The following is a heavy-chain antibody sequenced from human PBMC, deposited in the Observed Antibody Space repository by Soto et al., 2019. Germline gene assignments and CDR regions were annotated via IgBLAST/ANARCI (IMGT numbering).Heavy chain of an antibody. D-gene: IGHD5-12*01. CDR2: IYSGGTT. CDR3: ATRTITLPH. CDR1: RFAVSDNY. Sequence: EVHLVESGGGLVQPGGSLRLSCAASRFAVSDNYMSWVRQAPGKGLEFVSLIYSGGTTSYADSVKGRFTISRDNSKNTLYLQINNLRAGAPAVYYCATRTITLPHWGQGTPVTVSS. V-gene: IGHV3-66*01. J-gene: IGHJ4*02.